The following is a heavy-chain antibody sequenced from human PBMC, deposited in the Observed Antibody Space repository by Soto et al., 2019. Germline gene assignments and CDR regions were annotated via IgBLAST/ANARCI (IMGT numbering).Heavy chain of an antibody. J-gene: IGHJ5*02. CDR3: ARGEVYYDSSGYSA. CDR1: GYTFTGYY. Sequence: ASVKVSCKASGYTFTGYYMHWVRQDPGQGLEWMGWINPNSGGTNYAQKFQGWVTMTRDTSISTAYMELSRLRSDDTAVYYCARGEVYYDSSGYSAWGQGTLVTVSS. V-gene: IGHV1-2*04. CDR2: INPNSGGT. D-gene: IGHD3-22*01.